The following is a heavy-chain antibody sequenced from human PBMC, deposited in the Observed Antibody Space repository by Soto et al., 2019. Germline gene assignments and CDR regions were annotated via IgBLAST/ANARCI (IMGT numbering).Heavy chain of an antibody. CDR1: GGTFSSYA. J-gene: IGHJ5*02. D-gene: IGHD3-22*01. CDR2: IMPIFGTA. V-gene: IGHV1-69*01. CDR3: ARAAPLRKNYDSHPIPNWFDP. Sequence: QVQLVQSGAEVKKPGSSVKVSCKASGGTFSSYAISWVRQAPGQGLEWMGGIMPIFGTANYAQKFQGRVTITADESTSTAYMELSSLRSEDTAVYYCARAAPLRKNYDSHPIPNWFDPWGQGTLVTVSS.